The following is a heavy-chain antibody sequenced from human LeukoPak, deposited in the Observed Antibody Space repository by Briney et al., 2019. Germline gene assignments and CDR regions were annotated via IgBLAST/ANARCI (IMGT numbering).Heavy chain of an antibody. CDR1: GFTFSNYW. CDR2: IKQDGSEK. Sequence: GGSLRLSCAASGFTFSNYWMNWVRQAPGKGLEWVANIKQDGSEKYYVDSVKGRFTISRDNAKNSLYLQLNSLRVEDTAVYYCASQRFLDYWGQGTLVTLSS. V-gene: IGHV3-7*01. D-gene: IGHD3-3*01. J-gene: IGHJ4*02. CDR3: ASQRFLDY.